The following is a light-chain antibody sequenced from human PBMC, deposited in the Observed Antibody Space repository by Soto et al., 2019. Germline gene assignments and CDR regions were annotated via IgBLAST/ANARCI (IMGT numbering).Light chain of an antibody. V-gene: IGKV3-11*01. J-gene: IGKJ5*01. CDR2: GAS. CDR1: QSVSSY. Sequence: DIVLTQSPATLPLSPGERATLSCRAVQSVSSYLAWYQQKPGQAPRLLIYGASTRAAGIPDRFSGSGSGTDFTLTITRLEPEDSAVYFCQQYTGPPTTFGQGTRLEIK. CDR3: QQYTGPPTT.